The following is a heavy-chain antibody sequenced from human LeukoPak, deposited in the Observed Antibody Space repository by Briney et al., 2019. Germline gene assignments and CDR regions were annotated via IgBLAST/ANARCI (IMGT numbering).Heavy chain of an antibody. CDR1: GVSVSSGSYY. J-gene: IGHJ5*02. Sequence: SETLSLTCTVSGVSVSSGSYYWSWIRQPPGKGLEWIGYIYYSGSTNYNPSLKSRVTISVDTSKNQFSLKLSSVTAADTAVYYCARDVTDGDYVDWFDPWGQGTLVTVSS. CDR3: ARDVTDGDYVDWFDP. CDR2: IYYSGST. D-gene: IGHD4-17*01. V-gene: IGHV4-61*01.